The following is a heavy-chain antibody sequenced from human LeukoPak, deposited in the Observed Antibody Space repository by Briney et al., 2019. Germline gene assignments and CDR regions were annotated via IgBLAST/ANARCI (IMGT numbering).Heavy chain of an antibody. V-gene: IGHV1-2*02. J-gene: IGHJ6*02. CDR3: ARDRGRSYSSGWYYGMDV. CDR1: GYTLTGYY. CDR2: INPNSGGT. D-gene: IGHD6-19*01. Sequence: GASVKVSCKASGYTLTGYYMHWVRQAPGQGLEWMGWINPNSGGTNYAQKFQGRVTMTRDTSISTAYMELSSLRSDDTAAYYCARDRGRSYSSGWYYGMDVWGQGTTVTVSS.